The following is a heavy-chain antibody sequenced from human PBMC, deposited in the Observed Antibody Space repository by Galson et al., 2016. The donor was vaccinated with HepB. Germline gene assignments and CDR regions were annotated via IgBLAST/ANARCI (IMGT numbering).Heavy chain of an antibody. V-gene: IGHV3-48*02. CDR3: ARELVRSAFDL. Sequence: SLRLSCAGSGFTFSRSGMNWVRQAPGKGLQWISYICSSVSTKYYADSVMGRFTISRDNAKNSFYLQMNSLRDDDTAGYYCARELVRSAFDLWGQGTTVTVSS. CDR1: GFTFSRSG. J-gene: IGHJ3*01. D-gene: IGHD6-6*01. CDR2: ICSSVSTK.